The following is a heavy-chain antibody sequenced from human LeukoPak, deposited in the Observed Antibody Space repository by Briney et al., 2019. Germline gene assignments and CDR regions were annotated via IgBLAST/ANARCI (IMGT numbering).Heavy chain of an antibody. V-gene: IGHV3-11*04. CDR1: GFTFSDYY. D-gene: IGHD3-3*01. Sequence: PGGSLRLSCAASGFTFSDYYMSWIRQAPGKGLEWVSYISSSGSTIYYADSVKGRFTISRDSVKNSLYLQLTSVRADDTAMYYCVRDDYDFWSGYQRYFEFWGQGTLVTVSS. CDR2: ISSSGSTI. CDR3: VRDDYDFWSGYQRYFEF. J-gene: IGHJ4*02.